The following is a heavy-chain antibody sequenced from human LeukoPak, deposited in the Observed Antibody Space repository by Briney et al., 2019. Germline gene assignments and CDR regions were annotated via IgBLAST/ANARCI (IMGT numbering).Heavy chain of an antibody. V-gene: IGHV1-2*06. CDR3: ARVTMVRGDLDY. J-gene: IGHJ4*02. Sequence: AASVKVSCKASGYTFTGYYMHWVRQAPGQGLEWMGRINPNSGGTNYAQKFQGRVTMTRDTSISTAYMELSRLRSDDTAVYYCARVTMVRGDLDYWGQGTLVTDSS. D-gene: IGHD3-10*01. CDR2: INPNSGGT. CDR1: GYTFTGYY.